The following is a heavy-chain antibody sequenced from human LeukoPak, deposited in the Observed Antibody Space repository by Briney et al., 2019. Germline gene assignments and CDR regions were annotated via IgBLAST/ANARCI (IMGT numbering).Heavy chain of an antibody. D-gene: IGHD5-12*01. Sequence: GGSLRLSCAASGFTFSSYSMNWVRQAPGRGLEWVSSISSSSSYIYYADSVKGRFTISRDNSKNTLYLQMNSLRAEDTAVYYCAKSFEDLVISDYWGQGTLVTVSS. CDR3: AKSFEDLVISDY. J-gene: IGHJ4*02. CDR2: ISSSSSYI. V-gene: IGHV3-21*04. CDR1: GFTFSSYS.